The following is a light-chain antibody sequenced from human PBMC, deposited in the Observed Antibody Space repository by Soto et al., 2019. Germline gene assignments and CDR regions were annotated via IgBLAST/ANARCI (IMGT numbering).Light chain of an antibody. J-gene: IGLJ1*01. V-gene: IGLV2-23*02. Sequence: QSALTQPASVSGSPGQSITNSGTGTNSDVGSYNLVSWYQQHPGKAPKVMIYEVSKRPSGVPNRFSGSKSGNTASLTISGLQAEDEADYYCCSYASSSTYVLGSGSKLTVL. CDR3: CSYASSSTYV. CDR2: EVS. CDR1: NSDVGSYNL.